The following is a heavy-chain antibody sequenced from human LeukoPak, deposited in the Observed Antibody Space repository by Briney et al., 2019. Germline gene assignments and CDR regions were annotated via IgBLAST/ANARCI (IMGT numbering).Heavy chain of an antibody. CDR3: AKGDYYFDY. CDR2: ISYDGSNK. J-gene: IGHJ4*02. D-gene: IGHD1-26*01. Sequence: GGSLRLSCAASGFTFRSYGMHWVRQAPGKGLEWVAVISYDGSNKYYADSVKGRFTISRDNSKNTLYLQMNSLRAEDTAVYYCAKGDYYFDYWGQGTLVTVSS. CDR1: GFTFRSYG. V-gene: IGHV3-30*18.